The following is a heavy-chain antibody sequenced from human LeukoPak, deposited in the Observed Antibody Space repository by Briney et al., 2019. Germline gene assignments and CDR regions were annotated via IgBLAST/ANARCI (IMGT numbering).Heavy chain of an antibody. V-gene: IGHV3-48*02. CDR2: ISSSSSTI. Sequence: GGSLRLSCAASGFTFSSYSMTWVRQAPGKGLEWVSYISSSSSTIYYADSVKGRFTISRDNAKNSLYLQMNSLRDEDTAVYYCARDDLGYSSSWYSGDYYYYYGMDVWGQGTTVTVSS. D-gene: IGHD6-13*01. CDR3: ARDDLGYSSSWYSGDYYYYYGMDV. CDR1: GFTFSSYS. J-gene: IGHJ6*02.